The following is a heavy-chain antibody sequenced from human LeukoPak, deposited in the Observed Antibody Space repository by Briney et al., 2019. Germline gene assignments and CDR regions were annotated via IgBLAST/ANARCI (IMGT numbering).Heavy chain of an antibody. Sequence: SETLSLTCTVSGGSISTYYWSWIRQPPGKGLEWIGYIYYSGSTNYNPSLKSRVTISVDTSKNQFSLKLSSVTAADTAVYYCARTTEAHSWRTRYYDYYMDVWGKGTTVTVSS. D-gene: IGHD6-13*01. CDR1: GGSISTYY. J-gene: IGHJ6*03. CDR2: IYYSGST. CDR3: ARTTEAHSWRTRYYDYYMDV. V-gene: IGHV4-59*01.